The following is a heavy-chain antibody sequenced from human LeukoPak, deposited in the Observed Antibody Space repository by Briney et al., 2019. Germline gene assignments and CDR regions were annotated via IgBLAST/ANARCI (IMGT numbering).Heavy chain of an antibody. V-gene: IGHV3-48*04. Sequence: GGSLRLSCAASGFTFSSYSMNWVRQAPGKGLEWVSYISSSSSTIYYADSVKGRFTISRDNAKNSVYLQMNRLRVEDTAVYYCAKSEGYIPSYWGQGTLVTVSS. CDR3: AKSEGYIPSY. D-gene: IGHD5-18*01. J-gene: IGHJ4*02. CDR2: ISSSSSTI. CDR1: GFTFSSYS.